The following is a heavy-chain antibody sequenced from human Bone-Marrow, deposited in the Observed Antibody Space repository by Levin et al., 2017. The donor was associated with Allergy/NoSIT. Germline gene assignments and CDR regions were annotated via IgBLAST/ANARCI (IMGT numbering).Heavy chain of an antibody. CDR1: GLTISTYA. Sequence: GGSLRLSCAASGLTISTYAMTWVRQAPGKGLEWVSSITPSGANTYSADSVKGRLTISRDNSKNTIYLQMNSLRAEDTAIYYCAKVRRGLDAFDIWGQGTMVTVSS. V-gene: IGHV3-23*01. J-gene: IGHJ3*02. D-gene: IGHD3/OR15-3a*01. CDR3: AKVRRGLDAFDI. CDR2: ITPSGANT.